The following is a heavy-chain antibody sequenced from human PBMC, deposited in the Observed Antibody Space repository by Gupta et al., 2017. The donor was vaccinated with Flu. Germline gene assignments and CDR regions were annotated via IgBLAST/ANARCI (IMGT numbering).Heavy chain of an antibody. Sequence: EVQLVESGGALVKPGGSLRLSCAASGFTFIDTYMNWVRQAQGKGLEWVGRIKSEADGGTTHSAAPVKGRFTISRDDSENTLYLQMNSLKTEDTAVYYCTTDLSGGYAVDRGGLGTLVTVSP. CDR3: TTDLSGGYAVDR. V-gene: IGHV3-15*02. CDR1: GFTFIDTY. D-gene: IGHD2-15*01. J-gene: IGHJ3*01. CDR2: IKSEADGGTT.